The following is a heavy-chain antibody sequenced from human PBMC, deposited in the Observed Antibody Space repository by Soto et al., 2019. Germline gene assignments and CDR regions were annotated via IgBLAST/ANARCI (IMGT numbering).Heavy chain of an antibody. D-gene: IGHD2-15*01. Sequence: SQTLSLTCAISGDSVSSNSAAWNWIRQSPSRGLEWLGRTYYRSKWYNDYAVSVKSRITIDPDTSKNQFSLQLNSVTPEDTAVYYCARDRDIVVVVAVPGLDGMDVWGQGTTVTVSS. V-gene: IGHV6-1*01. CDR2: TYYRSKWYN. CDR3: ARDRDIVVVVAVPGLDGMDV. CDR1: GDSVSSNSAA. J-gene: IGHJ6*02.